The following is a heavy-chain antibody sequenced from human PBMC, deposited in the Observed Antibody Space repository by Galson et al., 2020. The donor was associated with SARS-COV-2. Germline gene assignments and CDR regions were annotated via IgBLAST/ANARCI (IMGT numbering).Heavy chain of an antibody. J-gene: IGHJ4*02. V-gene: IGHV1-69*06. CDR1: GGTFSSYA. CDR2: IIPIFGTA. D-gene: IGHD2-2*02. Sequence: SVKVSCKASGGTFSSYAISWVRQAPGQGLEWMGGIIPIFGTANYAQKFQGRVTITADKSTSTAYMELSSLRSEDTAVYYCARGTLQLLYAATTYYFDYWGQGTLVTVSS. CDR3: ARGTLQLLYAATTYYFDY.